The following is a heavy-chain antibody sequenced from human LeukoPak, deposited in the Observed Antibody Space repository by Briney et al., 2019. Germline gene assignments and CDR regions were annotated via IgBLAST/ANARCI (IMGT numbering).Heavy chain of an antibody. CDR1: GGSISSYY. V-gene: IGHV4-59*01. J-gene: IGHJ4*02. CDR3: TRAGGGSSSWEFDY. D-gene: IGHD6-13*01. CDR2: IYYSGST. Sequence: SETLSLTCTVSGGSISSYYWSWIRQPPGKGLEWIGYIYYSGSTNYNPSLKSRDTISVDTSKNQFSLKLSSVTAADTAVCYCTRAGGGSSSWEFDYWGQGTLVTVSS.